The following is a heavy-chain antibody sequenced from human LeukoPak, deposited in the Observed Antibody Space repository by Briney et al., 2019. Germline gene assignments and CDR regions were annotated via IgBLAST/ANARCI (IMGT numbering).Heavy chain of an antibody. V-gene: IGHV4-4*07. Sequence: SETLSLTCTVSGGSISSYYWSWIRQPAGKGLEWIGRIYTSGSTNYNPSLKRRVTMSVDTSKNQFSLKLSSVTAADTAVYYCARGGGDYDPYYFDYWGQGTLVTVSS. CDR1: GGSISSYY. J-gene: IGHJ4*02. D-gene: IGHD4-17*01. CDR3: ARGGGDYDPYYFDY. CDR2: IYTSGST.